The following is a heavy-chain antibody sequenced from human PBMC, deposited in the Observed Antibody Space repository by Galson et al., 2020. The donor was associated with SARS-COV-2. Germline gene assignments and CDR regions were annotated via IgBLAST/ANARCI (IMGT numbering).Heavy chain of an antibody. D-gene: IGHD6-13*01. V-gene: IGHV4-59*01. Sequence: SETLSLTCAVSGDSISSDYWSWIRQPPGQGLEWIGYVYDSLNDSENNNFNPSLKSRVTMSVDTSKNQFSLKLTSVTAADAAVYYCARVFTVAAAGPGGAFEIWGQGTMGSVSS. CDR2: VYDSLNDSENN. CDR3: ARVFTVAAAGPGGAFEI. J-gene: IGHJ3*02. CDR1: GDSISSDY.